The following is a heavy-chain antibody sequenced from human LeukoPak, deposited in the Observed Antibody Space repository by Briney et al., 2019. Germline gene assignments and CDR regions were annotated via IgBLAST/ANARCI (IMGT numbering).Heavy chain of an antibody. D-gene: IGHD3-22*01. J-gene: IGHJ5*02. Sequence: SETLSLTCAVYGGSFSGYYWSWIRQPPGKGLEWIGEINHSGTTNYNSSLKSRVTVSVDTSKNQFSLKLSSVTAADKAVYYCARVFRDYYDSSGYYTWGQGTLVTVSS. CDR3: ARVFRDYYDSSGYYT. CDR2: INHSGTT. V-gene: IGHV4-34*01. CDR1: GGSFSGYY.